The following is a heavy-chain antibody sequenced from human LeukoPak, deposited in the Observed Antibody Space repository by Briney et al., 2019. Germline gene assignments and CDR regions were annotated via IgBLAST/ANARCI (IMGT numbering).Heavy chain of an antibody. D-gene: IGHD7-27*01. CDR3: AFPRTGDSWWYFDL. V-gene: IGHV4-30-4*01. CDR1: GGSISSGDYY. Sequence: SETLSLTCTVSGGSISSGDYYWSWIRQPPGKGLGWIGYIYYSGSTYYNPSLKSRVTISVDTSKNQFSLKLSSVTAADTAVYYCAFPRTGDSWWYFDLWGRGTLVTVSS. CDR2: IYYSGST. J-gene: IGHJ2*01.